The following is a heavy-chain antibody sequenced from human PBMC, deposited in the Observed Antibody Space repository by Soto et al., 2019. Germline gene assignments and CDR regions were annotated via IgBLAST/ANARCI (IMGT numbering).Heavy chain of an antibody. Sequence: GGSLRLSCAASGFTFSNAWMNWVRQAPGKGLVWVSRINSDGSSTSYADSVKGRFTISRDNAKNTLYLQMNSLRAEDTAVYYCARSIPFDARFDPWGQGTLVTVSS. CDR2: INSDGSST. J-gene: IGHJ5*02. CDR1: GFTFSNAW. CDR3: ARSIPFDARFDP. D-gene: IGHD2-2*02. V-gene: IGHV3-74*01.